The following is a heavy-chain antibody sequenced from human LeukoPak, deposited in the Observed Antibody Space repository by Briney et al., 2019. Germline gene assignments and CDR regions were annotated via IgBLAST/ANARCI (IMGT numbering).Heavy chain of an antibody. CDR2: ISGNGGST. CDR1: GFTFSSYA. J-gene: IGHJ4*02. V-gene: IGHV3-23*01. D-gene: IGHD6-19*01. CDR3: TRDPPSSGWSFDY. Sequence: GGSLRLSCAASGFTFSSYAMSWVRQAPGKGLECVSVISGNGGSTYYADSVKGRFTISRDNSKNTVDLRMNSLRAEDTAVYYCTRDPPSSGWSFDYWGQGTLVTVSS.